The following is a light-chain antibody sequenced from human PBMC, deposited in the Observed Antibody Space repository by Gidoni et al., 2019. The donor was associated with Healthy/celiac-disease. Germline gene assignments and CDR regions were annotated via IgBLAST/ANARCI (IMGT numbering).Light chain of an antibody. CDR1: SSDVGGYNY. V-gene: IGLV2-14*03. Sequence: QSALTQPASLSWSPGQSITISCTGTSSDVGGYNYVSWYQQPPGKAPKLMIYDVSNRPSGVSNRFSGSKSGNTASLTSSGLQAEDEADYYCSSDTSSSTLYVFGTGTKVTVL. CDR2: DVS. J-gene: IGLJ1*01. CDR3: SSDTSSSTLYV.